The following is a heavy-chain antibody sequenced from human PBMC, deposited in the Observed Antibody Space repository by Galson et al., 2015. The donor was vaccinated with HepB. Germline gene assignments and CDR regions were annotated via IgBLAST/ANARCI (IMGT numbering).Heavy chain of an antibody. CDR3: AKIYSYGLYYYGMDV. CDR2: IWFDGTNK. D-gene: IGHD5-18*01. V-gene: IGHV3-33*06. Sequence: SLRLSCAASGFTFSNSGIHWVRQAPGKGLEWVAVIWFDGTNKYYADSVKGRFTISRDNSKNTLYLQMNSLRAEDTAVYYCAKIYSYGLYYYGMDVWGQGTTVTVSS. J-gene: IGHJ6*02. CDR1: GFTFSNSG.